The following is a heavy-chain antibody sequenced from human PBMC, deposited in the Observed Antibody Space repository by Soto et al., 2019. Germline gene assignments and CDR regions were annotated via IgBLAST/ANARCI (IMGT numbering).Heavy chain of an antibody. CDR1: GGSISSGGYS. CDR3: ARVPGP. Sequence: QLQLQESGSGLVKPSQTLSLTCAVSGGSISSGGYSWSWIRQPPGKGLEWIGYIYQRGSTYYIPSLNRRVPIPVDWSTTQFSPQLSSVTAADTAVYYCARVPGPWGQGTLVTVSS. V-gene: IGHV4-30-2*01. J-gene: IGHJ5*02. CDR2: IYQRGST.